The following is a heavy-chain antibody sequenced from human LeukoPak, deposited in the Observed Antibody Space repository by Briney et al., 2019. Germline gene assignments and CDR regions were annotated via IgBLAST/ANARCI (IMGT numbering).Heavy chain of an antibody. CDR1: GGSISSSSYY. CDR2: IYYSGSN. J-gene: IGHJ4*02. Sequence: SETLSLTCTVSGGSISSSSYYWGWIRQPPGKGLEWIGSIYYSGSNYYNPSLKSRVTISVDTSKNQFSLKLSSVTAADTAVYYCARASSHSSSWSKYYFDYWGQGTLVTVSS. D-gene: IGHD6-13*01. CDR3: ARASSHSSSWSKYYFDY. V-gene: IGHV4-39*07.